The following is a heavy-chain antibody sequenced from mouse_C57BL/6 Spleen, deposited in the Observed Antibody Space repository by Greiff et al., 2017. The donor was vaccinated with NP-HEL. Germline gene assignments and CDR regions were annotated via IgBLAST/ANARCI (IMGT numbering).Heavy chain of an antibody. CDR3: AKTRGSSPYWYFDV. J-gene: IGHJ1*03. Sequence: VQLQESGPGLVQPSQSLSITCTVSGFSLTSYGVHWVRQSPGKGLEWLGVIWRGGSTDYNAAFMSRLSITKDNSKSQVFFKMNSLQADDTAIYYCAKTRGSSPYWYFDVWGTGTTVTVSS. D-gene: IGHD1-1*01. CDR1: GFSLTSYG. CDR2: IWRGGST. V-gene: IGHV2-5*01.